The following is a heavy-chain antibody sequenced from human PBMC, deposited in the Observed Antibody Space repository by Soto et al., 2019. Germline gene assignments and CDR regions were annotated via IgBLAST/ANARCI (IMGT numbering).Heavy chain of an antibody. Sequence: ESGGGVVQPGRPLRLSCAASGFTFSSYAMHWVRQAPGKGLEWVAVISYDGSNKYYADSVKGRFTISRDNSKNTLYLQMNSLRAEDTAVYYCARAKVVAATIPSDYWGQGTLVTVSS. J-gene: IGHJ4*02. V-gene: IGHV3-30-3*01. CDR3: ARAKVVAATIPSDY. CDR1: GFTFSSYA. CDR2: ISYDGSNK. D-gene: IGHD2-15*01.